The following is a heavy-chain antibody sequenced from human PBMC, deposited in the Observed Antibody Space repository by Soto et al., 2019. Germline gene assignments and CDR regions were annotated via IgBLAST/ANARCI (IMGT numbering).Heavy chain of an antibody. V-gene: IGHV1-69*01. Sequence: QVQLVQSGAEVKKPGSSVKVSCKASGGTFSSYAISWVRQAPGQGLEWMGGIIPIFGTANYAQKFQGRVTITADESTSTADMELSSLRSEDTAVYYCARGPPRSSSWYNWFDPWGQGTLVTVSS. CDR3: ARGPPRSSSWYNWFDP. CDR2: IIPIFGTA. CDR1: GGTFSSYA. J-gene: IGHJ5*02. D-gene: IGHD6-13*01.